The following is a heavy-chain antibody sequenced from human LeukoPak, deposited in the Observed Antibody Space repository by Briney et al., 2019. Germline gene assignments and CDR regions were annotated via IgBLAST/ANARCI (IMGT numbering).Heavy chain of an antibody. V-gene: IGHV1-2*02. CDR1: GYTFIGFF. D-gene: IGHD3-10*01. Sequence: ASVTVSCKASGYTFIGFFMHWVRQAPGQGLEWMGWINPNSGATNFAQKFQGRVTMTRDTSISTAYMELTRLRSDDTAVYYCASLGDYYGSGSHAPFDYWGQGTLVTVSS. CDR3: ASLGDYYGSGSHAPFDY. CDR2: INPNSGAT. J-gene: IGHJ4*02.